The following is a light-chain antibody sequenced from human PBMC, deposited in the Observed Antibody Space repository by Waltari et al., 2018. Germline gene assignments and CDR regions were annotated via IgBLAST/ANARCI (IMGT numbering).Light chain of an antibody. Sequence: EIVLTQSPATLSLSPGERATLSCRASQNVRTYLAWFQHRPGQAPRLLIYDASNRATDVPARFTGSGSRTDFTLTISSLQPEDFALYYCQERSNWPGGAFGGGTKVEIK. J-gene: IGKJ4*01. CDR1: QNVRTY. CDR2: DAS. V-gene: IGKV3-11*01. CDR3: QERSNWPGGA.